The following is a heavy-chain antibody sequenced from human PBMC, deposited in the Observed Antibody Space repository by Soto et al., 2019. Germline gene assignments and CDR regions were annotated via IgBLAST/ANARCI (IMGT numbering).Heavy chain of an antibody. Sequence: GGSLRLSCAASGFTFSSYWMHWVRQAPGKGLVWVSRINSDGSSTSYEDSVKGRFTISRDNAKNTLYLQMNSLRAEDTAVYYCARGKDCSGGSCYSLELGFYYFDYWGQGTLVTVSS. V-gene: IGHV3-74*01. CDR2: INSDGSST. J-gene: IGHJ4*02. CDR3: ARGKDCSGGSCYSLELGFYYFDY. D-gene: IGHD2-15*01. CDR1: GFTFSSYW.